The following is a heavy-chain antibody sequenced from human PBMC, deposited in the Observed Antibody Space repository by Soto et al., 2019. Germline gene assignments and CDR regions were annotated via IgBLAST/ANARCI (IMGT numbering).Heavy chain of an antibody. CDR3: ASFLLGCCGGYYYCYVFDD. D-gene: IGHD2-21*02. CDR2: ISGSGGST. Sequence: GGSLRLSCAASGFTFSSYAMSWVRQAPGKGLEWVSAISGSGGSTYYADSVKGRFTISRDNSKNTLYLQMNSLRAEDTAVYYCASFLLGCCGGYYYCYVFDDWGQGILVTVSS. V-gene: IGHV3-23*01. CDR1: GFTFSSYA. J-gene: IGHJ4*02.